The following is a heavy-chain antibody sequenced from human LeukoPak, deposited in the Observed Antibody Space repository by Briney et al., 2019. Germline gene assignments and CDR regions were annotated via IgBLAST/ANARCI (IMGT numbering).Heavy chain of an antibody. CDR3: AGSGSYYPATDY. CDR2: VYYSGST. J-gene: IGHJ4*02. CDR1: GDSISNYY. Sequence: SETLSLTCTVSGDSISNYYWSWIRQPPGKGLEWIGYVYYSGSTNSNPALKSRVTISVDTSKNQFSLKLSFVTAADTAVYYCAGSGSYYPATDYWGQGTLVTVSS. D-gene: IGHD1-26*01. V-gene: IGHV4-59*01.